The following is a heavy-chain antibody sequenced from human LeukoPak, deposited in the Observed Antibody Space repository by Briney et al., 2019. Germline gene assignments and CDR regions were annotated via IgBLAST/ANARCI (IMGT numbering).Heavy chain of an antibody. CDR3: ASLGGYSYGYDGYYYMDV. CDR1: GGSISSYY. V-gene: IGHV4-4*07. J-gene: IGHJ6*03. Sequence: SETLSLTCTVSGGSISSYYWSWIRQPAGKGLEWIGRIYTSGSTNYNPSLKSRVTMSVDTSKNQFSLKLSSVTAADTAVYYCASLGGYSYGYDGYYYMDVWGKGTTVTISS. CDR2: IYTSGST. D-gene: IGHD5-18*01.